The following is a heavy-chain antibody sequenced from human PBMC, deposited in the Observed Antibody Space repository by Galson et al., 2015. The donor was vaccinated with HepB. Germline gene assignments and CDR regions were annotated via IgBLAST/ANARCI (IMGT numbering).Heavy chain of an antibody. CDR2: IKQDGSEK. J-gene: IGHJ3*02. CDR1: GVTFSSYW. D-gene: IGHD3-16*01. CDR3: ARVKYGGSAFDI. V-gene: IGHV3-7*01. Sequence: SLRLSCAASGVTFSSYWMSWVRQAPGKGLEWVANIKQDGSEKYYVDSVKGRFTISRDNAKNSLYLQMNSLRAEDTAVYYCARVKYGGSAFDIGGQGTMVTVSS.